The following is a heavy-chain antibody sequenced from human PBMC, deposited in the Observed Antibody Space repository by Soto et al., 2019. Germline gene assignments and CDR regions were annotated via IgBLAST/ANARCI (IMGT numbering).Heavy chain of an antibody. V-gene: IGHV3-30*18. Sequence: QVQLVESGGGVVQPGRSLRLSCAASGFTFSSYGMHWVRQAPGKGLEWVAVISYDGSNKYYADSVKGRFTISRDNSKNPLYLQMNSLRAEDTAVYYCAKDWGEDIVVVVAATDDYWGQGTLVTVSS. CDR1: GFTFSSYG. CDR2: ISYDGSNK. J-gene: IGHJ4*02. D-gene: IGHD2-15*01. CDR3: AKDWGEDIVVVVAATDDY.